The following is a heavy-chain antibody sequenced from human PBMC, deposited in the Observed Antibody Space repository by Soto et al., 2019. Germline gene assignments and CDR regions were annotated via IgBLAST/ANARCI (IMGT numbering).Heavy chain of an antibody. V-gene: IGHV5-10-1*01. Sequence: PGESLKISCKGSGYSFTIYWISWVRQMPGKGLEWMGRIDPSDSYTNYSPSFQGHVTISADKSISTAYLQWSSLKASDTAMYYCASXDSSGYYGGRYYYGMDVWGQGTTVTVSS. J-gene: IGHJ6*02. CDR3: ASXDSSGYYGGRYYYGMDV. CDR1: GYSFTIYW. CDR2: IDPSDSYT. D-gene: IGHD3-22*01.